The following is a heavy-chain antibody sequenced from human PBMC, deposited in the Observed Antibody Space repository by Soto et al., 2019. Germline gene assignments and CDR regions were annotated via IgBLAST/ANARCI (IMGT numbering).Heavy chain of an antibody. CDR2: ISYDGSNK. J-gene: IGHJ6*02. D-gene: IGHD5-12*01. CDR3: ARVSTRGLDYYYYGMDV. CDR1: GXTFSSYA. V-gene: IGHV3-30-3*01. Sequence: GSLRLSCAASGXTFSSYAMHWVRQAPGKGLEWVAVISYDGSNKYYADSVKGRLTISRDNSKNTLYLQMNSLRAEDTAVYYCARVSTRGLDYYYYGMDVWGQGTTGTVS.